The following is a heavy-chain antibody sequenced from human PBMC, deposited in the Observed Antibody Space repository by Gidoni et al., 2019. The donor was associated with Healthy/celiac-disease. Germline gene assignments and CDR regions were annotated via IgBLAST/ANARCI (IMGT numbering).Heavy chain of an antibody. CDR2: ISYDGSNK. Sequence: QVQLVESGGGVVQPGRSLRLSCAASGSTFSSYGMHWVRQAPGKGLEWVAVISYDGSNKYYADSVKGRFTISRHNSKNTLYLQMNSLRAEDTAVYYCAKDLVGGAFGYWGQGTLVTVSS. CDR1: GSTFSSYG. D-gene: IGHD3-16*01. V-gene: IGHV3-30*18. CDR3: AKDLVGGAFGY. J-gene: IGHJ4*02.